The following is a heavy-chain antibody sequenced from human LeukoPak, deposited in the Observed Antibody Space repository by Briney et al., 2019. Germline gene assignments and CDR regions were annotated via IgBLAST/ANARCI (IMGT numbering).Heavy chain of an antibody. V-gene: IGHV4-39*01. CDR1: GGSISSSSYY. D-gene: IGHD1-26*01. Sequence: SETLSLTCTVSGGSISSSSYYWGWIRQPPGKGLEWIGSIYYSGSTYYNPSLKSRVTISVVTSKNQFSLKLSSVTAADTAVYYCASERSDYDEKTVYYYYGMDVWGQGTTVTVSS. CDR2: IYYSGST. CDR3: ASERSDYDEKTVYYYYGMDV. J-gene: IGHJ6*02.